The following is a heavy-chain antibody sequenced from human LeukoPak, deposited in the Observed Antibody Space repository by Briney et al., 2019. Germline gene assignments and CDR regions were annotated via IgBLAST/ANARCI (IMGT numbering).Heavy chain of an antibody. CDR3: ARGFYSPHY. V-gene: IGHV4-59*01. CDR1: GGSTSSDY. CDR2: IYYSGRT. J-gene: IGHJ4*02. D-gene: IGHD4-11*01. Sequence: SSETLSLTCTVSGGSTSSDYWSWIRQPPGKGLEWIGYIYYSGRTYYNPSLKSRITISVDTSKNQFSLKLSSVTAADTAVYYCARGFYSPHYWGQGTLVSVSS.